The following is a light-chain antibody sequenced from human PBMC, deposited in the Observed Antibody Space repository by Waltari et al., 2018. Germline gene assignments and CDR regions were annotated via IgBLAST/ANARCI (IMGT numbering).Light chain of an antibody. CDR3: AAWDDSLSGWL. CDR2: GNN. Sequence: QSVLTQPPSESGTPGQRVTSSWSGSSFNSGNNYVYWYQQFPGTAPKLLIYGNNQRPSGVPDRFSDSKSGTSASLAISGLRSDDEADYFCAAWDDSLSGWLFGGGTKLTVL. CDR1: SFNSGNNY. V-gene: IGLV1-47*01. J-gene: IGLJ3*02.